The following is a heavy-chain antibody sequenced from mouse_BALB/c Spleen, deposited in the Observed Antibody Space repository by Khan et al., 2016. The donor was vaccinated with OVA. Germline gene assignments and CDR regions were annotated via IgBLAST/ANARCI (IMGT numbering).Heavy chain of an antibody. CDR2: IWSGGST. Sequence: VQLQESGPGLVQPSQSLSITCTVSGFSLTSYGVHWVRQPPGKGLEWLGVIWSGGSTDYDAALISRLNISKDNSKSQVFFTMNSLQADDTAIYYCARFYDYEGYFDVWGAGTTVTVSS. J-gene: IGHJ1*01. CDR1: GFSLTSYG. CDR3: ARFYDYEGYFDV. V-gene: IGHV2-4*02. D-gene: IGHD2-4*01.